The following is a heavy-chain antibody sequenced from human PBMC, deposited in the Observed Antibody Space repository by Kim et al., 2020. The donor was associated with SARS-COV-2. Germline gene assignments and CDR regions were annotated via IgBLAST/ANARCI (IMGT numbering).Heavy chain of an antibody. Sequence: GGSLRLSCAASGFTFSSYAMHWVRQAPGKGLEYVSAISSNGGSTYYANSVKGRFTISRDNSKNTLYLQMGSLRAEDMAVYYCARAYDHDAFDIWGQGTMVTVSS. CDR2: ISSNGGST. CDR3: ARAYDHDAFDI. V-gene: IGHV3-64*01. CDR1: GFTFSSYA. J-gene: IGHJ3*02. D-gene: IGHD3-3*01.